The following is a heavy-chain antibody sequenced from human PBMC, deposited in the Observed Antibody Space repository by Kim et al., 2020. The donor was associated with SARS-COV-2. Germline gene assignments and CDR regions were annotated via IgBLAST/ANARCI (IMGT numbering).Heavy chain of an antibody. CDR3: ARRSSGYYGY. Sequence: NTNYGQKLQGRVTMTTDTSTSTAYMELRSLRSDDTAVYYCARRSSGYYGYWGQGTLVTVSS. V-gene: IGHV1-18*01. D-gene: IGHD3-22*01. J-gene: IGHJ4*02. CDR2: NT.